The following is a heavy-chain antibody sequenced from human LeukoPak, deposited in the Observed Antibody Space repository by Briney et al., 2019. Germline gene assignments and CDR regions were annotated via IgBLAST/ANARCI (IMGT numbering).Heavy chain of an antibody. CDR3: ARDAHSSSWSFDY. Sequence: GGSLRLSCAASGFTFSSYATHWVRQAPGKGLEWVAVISHDGSNKYYADSVKGRFTISRDNAKNSLYLQMNSLRAEDTAVYYCARDAHSSSWSFDYWGQGTLVTVSS. CDR2: ISHDGSNK. D-gene: IGHD6-13*01. CDR1: GFTFSSYA. J-gene: IGHJ4*02. V-gene: IGHV3-30*03.